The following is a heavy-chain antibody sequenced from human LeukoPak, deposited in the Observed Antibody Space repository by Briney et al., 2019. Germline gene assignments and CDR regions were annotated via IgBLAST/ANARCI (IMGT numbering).Heavy chain of an antibody. D-gene: IGHD3-16*01. J-gene: IGHJ4*02. CDR3: ARPPLGGQPYYDY. CDR1: GFTFSSYW. CDR2: IKQDGSEK. V-gene: IGHV3-7*01. Sequence: PGGSLRLSCAASGFTFSSYWMSWVRQAPGKGLEWVANIKQDGSEKYYVDSVKGRFTISRDNAKNSLYLQMNSLRAEDTAVYYCARPPLGGQPYYDYWGQGTLVTVSS.